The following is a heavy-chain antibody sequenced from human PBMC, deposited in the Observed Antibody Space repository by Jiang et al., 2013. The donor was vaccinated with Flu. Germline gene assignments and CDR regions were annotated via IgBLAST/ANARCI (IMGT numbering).Heavy chain of an antibody. Sequence: QLVESGAEVKKPGASVKVSCKASGYTFTSYYMHWVRQAPGQGLEWMGIINPSGGSTSYAQKFQGRVTMTRDTSTSTVYMELSSLRSEDTAVYYCARPSLGHSSSWPYYYYGMDVWGQGTTVTVSS. CDR1: GYTFTSYY. D-gene: IGHD6-13*01. J-gene: IGHJ6*02. V-gene: IGHV1-46*03. CDR2: INPSGGST. CDR3: ARPSLGHSSSWPYYYYGMDV.